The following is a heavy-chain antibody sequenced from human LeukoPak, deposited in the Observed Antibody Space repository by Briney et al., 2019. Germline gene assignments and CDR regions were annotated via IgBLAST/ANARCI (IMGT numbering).Heavy chain of an antibody. Sequence: GESLRISCKVSGYIFASYWITWVRQMPGKGREWMGKIHPSDSYTKYSPSFQGHVTISADKSISTAYMQWSSLKASDTAMYYCASDYGAYDWRFDYWGQGTLVTVSS. V-gene: IGHV5-10-1*01. CDR1: GYIFASYW. J-gene: IGHJ4*02. D-gene: IGHD5-12*01. CDR3: ASDYGAYDWRFDY. CDR2: IHPSDSYT.